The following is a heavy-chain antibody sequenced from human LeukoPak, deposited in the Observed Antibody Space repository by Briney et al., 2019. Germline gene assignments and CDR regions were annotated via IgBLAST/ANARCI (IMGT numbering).Heavy chain of an antibody. CDR2: INHSGST. CDR1: GGSFSGYY. CDR3: ARGAHGYTQ. Sequence: PSETLSLTCAVYGGSFSGYYWSWIRQPPGKGLEWIGEINHSGSTNYNPSLKSRVTISVDTSKNQFSLKLSSVTAADTAVYYCARGAHGYTQWGQGTLVTVSS. D-gene: IGHD5-18*01. V-gene: IGHV4-34*01. J-gene: IGHJ4*02.